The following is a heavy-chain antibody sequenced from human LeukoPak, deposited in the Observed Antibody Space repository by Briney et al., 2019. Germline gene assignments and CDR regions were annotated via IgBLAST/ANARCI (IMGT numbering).Heavy chain of an antibody. D-gene: IGHD4-23*01. CDR2: IYTSGST. V-gene: IGHV4-61*02. J-gene: IGHJ5*02. CDR1: GGSISSGSYY. CDR3: ARYMTTVADWFDP. Sequence: SETLSLTCTVSGGSISSGSYYWSWIRQPAGKGLEWIGRIYTSGSTNYNPSLKSRVTISVDTSKNQFSLKLSSVTAADTAVYYCARYMTTVADWFDPWGQGTLVTVSS.